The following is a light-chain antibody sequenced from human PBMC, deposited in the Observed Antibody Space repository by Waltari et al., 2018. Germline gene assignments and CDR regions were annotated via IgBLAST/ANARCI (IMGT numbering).Light chain of an antibody. V-gene: IGLV1-51*02. CDR1: ASDVGTKY. CDR2: EDN. Sequence: QSVLTQPPSMSAAPGQRVTISCSGGASDVGTKYVSWYQQFPGAAPRLLIDEDNKRPSGSPDRFSASKSGTSATLDITGLQTGDEADYYCGTWDSSQRVVVFGGGTKLTVL. J-gene: IGLJ3*02. CDR3: GTWDSSQRVVV.